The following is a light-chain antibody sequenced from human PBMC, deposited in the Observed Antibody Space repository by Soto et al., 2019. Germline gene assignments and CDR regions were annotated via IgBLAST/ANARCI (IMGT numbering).Light chain of an antibody. CDR3: CSYADGSIYF. CDR2: YVD. Sequence: QSALTQPASVSGSPGQSITISCTGTSRDVGAYDYVSWYLQYPDKAPQLLIYYVDHRPSGVSNRFSGSKSGNTASLTISGLQAEDEGDYYCCSYADGSIYFFGTGTKLTVL. J-gene: IGLJ1*01. CDR1: SRDVGAYDY. V-gene: IGLV2-14*03.